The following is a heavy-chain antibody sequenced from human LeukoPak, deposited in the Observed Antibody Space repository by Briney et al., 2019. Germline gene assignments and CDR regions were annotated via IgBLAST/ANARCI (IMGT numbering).Heavy chain of an antibody. CDR2: INHSGST. CDR1: GGSLSGYY. CDR3: ARTATYYYDSSGYPVSDPLPDY. Sequence: SETLSLTCAVYGGSLSGYYWSWIRQPPGKGLEWIGEINHSGSTNYNPSLKSRVTISVDTSKNQFSLKLSSVTAADTAVYYCARTATYYYDSSGYPVSDPLPDYWGQGTLVTVSS. D-gene: IGHD3-22*01. J-gene: IGHJ4*02. V-gene: IGHV4-34*01.